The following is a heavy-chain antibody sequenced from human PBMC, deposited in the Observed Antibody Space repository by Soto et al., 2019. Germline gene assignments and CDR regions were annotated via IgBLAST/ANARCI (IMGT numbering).Heavy chain of an antibody. D-gene: IGHD3-10*01. CDR1: GGSISSYY. V-gene: IGHV4-59*01. CDR2: IYYSGST. Sequence: SETLSLTCTVSGGSISSYYWSWIRQPPGKGLEWIGYIYYSGSTNYNPSLKSRVTISVDTSKNQFSLKLSSVTAADTAVYYCARVQPYYYGSVEFIASSDYGMDVWGQGTTVTVSS. CDR3: ARVQPYYYGSVEFIASSDYGMDV. J-gene: IGHJ6*02.